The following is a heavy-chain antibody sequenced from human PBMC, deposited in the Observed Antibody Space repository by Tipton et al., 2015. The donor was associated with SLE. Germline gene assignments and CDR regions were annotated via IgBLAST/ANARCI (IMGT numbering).Heavy chain of an antibody. CDR1: GGSFSGYC. D-gene: IGHD2-2*01. CDR2: INHSGST. J-gene: IGHJ6*03. V-gene: IGHV4-34*01. CDR3: ASREVSSYYYYYMDV. Sequence: SLTCAVYGGSFSGYCWSWIRQPPGKGLEWIGEINHSGSTNYNPSLKSRVTISVDTSKNQFSLKLSSVTAADTAVYYCASREVSSYYYYYMDVWGKGTTVTVSS.